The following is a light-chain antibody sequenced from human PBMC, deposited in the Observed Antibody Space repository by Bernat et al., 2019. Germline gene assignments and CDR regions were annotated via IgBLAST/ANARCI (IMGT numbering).Light chain of an antibody. CDR3: CSYAGSYTWV. J-gene: IGLJ3*02. CDR2: DVS. Sequence: QSALTQPRSVSGSPGQSVTISCTGTSSDVGGYNYVSWYKQHQGKAPNLMIYDVSKRPSGVPDRFSGSKSGNTASLTISGLQAEDEADYYCCSYAGSYTWVFGGGTKLTVL. V-gene: IGLV2-11*01. CDR1: SSDVGGYNY.